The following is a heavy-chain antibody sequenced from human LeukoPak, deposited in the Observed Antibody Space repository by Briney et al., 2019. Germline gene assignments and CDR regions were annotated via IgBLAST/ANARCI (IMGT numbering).Heavy chain of an antibody. CDR1: GGSIINYY. CDR2: MYTSGAT. J-gene: IGHJ4*02. V-gene: IGHV4-4*07. D-gene: IGHD1-26*01. CDR3: ARGPGAATKEGFDY. Sequence: SETLSLTCTVSGGSIINYYWSWIRQPAGKGLEWIGRMYTSGATDFNPSLKSRVTKSIDTSKNQFSLKLASVTATDTAVYYCARGPGAATKEGFDYWGRGTLVTVSS.